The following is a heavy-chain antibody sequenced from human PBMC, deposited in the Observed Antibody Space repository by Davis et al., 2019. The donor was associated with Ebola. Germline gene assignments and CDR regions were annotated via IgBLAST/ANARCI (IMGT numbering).Heavy chain of an antibody. V-gene: IGHV4-59*01. CDR1: GGSFSGYY. CDR2: IYYSGST. Sequence: PSETLSLTCAVYGGSFSGYYWSWIRQPPGKGLEWIGYIYYSGSTNYNPSLKSRVTISVDTSKNQFSLKLSSVTAADTAVYYCARAGVAAVRFDYWGQGTLVTVSS. D-gene: IGHD2-15*01. CDR3: ARAGVAAVRFDY. J-gene: IGHJ4*02.